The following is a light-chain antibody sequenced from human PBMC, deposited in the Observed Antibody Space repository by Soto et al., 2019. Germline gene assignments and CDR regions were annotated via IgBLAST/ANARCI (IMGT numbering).Light chain of an antibody. V-gene: IGLV1-51*01. CDR3: AAWDSNLRTVV. CDR2: DDK. CDR1: SSNIPYNY. J-gene: IGLJ2*01. Sequence: QSVLTQPPSVSAAPGQMVTISCSGRSSNIPYNYVSWYQLLPRTAPKLLIYDDKKRPSGIPDRFSASKSGTSATLGITGLQTGDEANYYCAAWDSNLRTVVFGGGTKVTVL.